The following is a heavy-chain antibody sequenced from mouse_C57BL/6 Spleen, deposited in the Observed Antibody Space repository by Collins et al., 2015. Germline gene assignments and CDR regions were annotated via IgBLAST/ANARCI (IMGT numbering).Heavy chain of an antibody. CDR2: IYPNNGGN. CDR3: ARWGDDYDGYAMDY. V-gene: IGHV1-34*01. D-gene: IGHD2-4*01. Sequence: IHWVKQSHGKSLEWIGYIYPNNGGNGYNQKFKGKATLTVDKSSSTAYMELRSLTSEDSAVYFCARWGDDYDGYAMDYWGQGTSVTVSS. J-gene: IGHJ4*01.